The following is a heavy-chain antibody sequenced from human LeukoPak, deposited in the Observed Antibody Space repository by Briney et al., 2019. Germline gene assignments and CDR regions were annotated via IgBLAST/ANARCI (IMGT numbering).Heavy chain of an antibody. CDR2: INSDGRST. CDR1: GFTFSSYW. J-gene: IGHJ4*02. D-gene: IGHD6-6*01. CDR3: ASDDYSSSSG. Sequence: GGSLRLSCAASGFTFSSYWMHWVRQAPRKGLVWVSRINSDGRSTSYADSVKGRFTISRDNAKNTLYLQMNGLRVEDTAVYYCASDDYSSSSGWGQGTLVTVSS. V-gene: IGHV3-74*01.